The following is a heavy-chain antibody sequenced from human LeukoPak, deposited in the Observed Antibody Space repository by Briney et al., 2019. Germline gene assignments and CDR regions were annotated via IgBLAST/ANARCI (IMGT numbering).Heavy chain of an antibody. D-gene: IGHD6-19*01. CDR2: IYYSGST. Sequence: PSETLSLTCTVSGGSISSGDYYWSWIRQPPGKGLEWIGYIYYSGSTYYNPSLKSRVTISVDTSKNQFSLKLSSVTAADTAVYYCAREDGYSSGWHDAFDIWGQGTMATVSS. V-gene: IGHV4-30-4*01. J-gene: IGHJ3*02. CDR1: GGSISSGDYY. CDR3: AREDGYSSGWHDAFDI.